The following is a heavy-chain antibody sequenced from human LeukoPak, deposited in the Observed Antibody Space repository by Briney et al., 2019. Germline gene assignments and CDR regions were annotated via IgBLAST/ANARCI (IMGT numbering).Heavy chain of an antibody. D-gene: IGHD5-18*01. Sequence: GGSLRLSCAASGFTFSSYSMNWVRQAPGKGLEWISYISRGSIRIFYADFVEGRFTVSRDDAKNALYLQMNSLRVEDTAVYYCARDPGYSYAMDSWGQGTLVIVSS. CDR1: GFTFSSYS. CDR2: ISRGSIRI. V-gene: IGHV3-48*01. CDR3: ARDPGYSYAMDS. J-gene: IGHJ4*02.